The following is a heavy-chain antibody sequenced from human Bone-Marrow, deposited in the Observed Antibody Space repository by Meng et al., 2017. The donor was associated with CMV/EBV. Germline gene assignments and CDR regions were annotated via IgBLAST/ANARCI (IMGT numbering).Heavy chain of an antibody. V-gene: IGHV1-18*01. J-gene: IGHJ5*02. CDR1: GYTFTSYG. CDR3: ARDRFRPHCSSTSCYRLEWFDP. D-gene: IGHD2-2*01. CDR2: ISAYNGNT. Sequence: ASVKVSCKASGYTFTSYGISWVRQAPGQGLEWMGWISAYNGNTNYAQKLQGRVTMTTDTSTSTAYMELRSLRSDDTAVYYCARDRFRPHCSSTSCYRLEWFDPWGQGTLVTVYS.